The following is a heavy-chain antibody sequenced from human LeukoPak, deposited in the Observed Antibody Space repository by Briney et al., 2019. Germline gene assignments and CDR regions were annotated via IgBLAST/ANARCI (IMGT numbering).Heavy chain of an antibody. Sequence: GGSLRLSCAASGFTFSSYAMSWVRKAPGKGPEWVSAISGSGGSTYYADSVKGRFTISRDNSKNTLYLQMNSLRAEDTAVYYCAKGVASSGYYFPFDYWGQGTLVTVSS. V-gene: IGHV3-23*01. CDR2: ISGSGGST. CDR1: GFTFSSYA. CDR3: AKGVASSGYYFPFDY. D-gene: IGHD3-22*01. J-gene: IGHJ4*02.